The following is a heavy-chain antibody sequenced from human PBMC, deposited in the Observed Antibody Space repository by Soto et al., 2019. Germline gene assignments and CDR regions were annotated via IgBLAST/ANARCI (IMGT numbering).Heavy chain of an antibody. Sequence: GGSLRLSCAASGFTFSNAWMSWVRQAPGKGLEWVGRIKSKTDGGTTDYAAPVKGRFTISRDDSKNTLYLQMNSLKTEDTAVYYCTTDPALDYYDSSGYSDYWGQGTLVTVS. CDR3: TTDPALDYYDSSGYSDY. V-gene: IGHV3-15*01. D-gene: IGHD3-22*01. CDR2: IKSKTDGGTT. J-gene: IGHJ4*02. CDR1: GFTFSNAW.